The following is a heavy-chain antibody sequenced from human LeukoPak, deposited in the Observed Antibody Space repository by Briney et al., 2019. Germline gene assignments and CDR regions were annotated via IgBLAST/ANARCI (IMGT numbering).Heavy chain of an antibody. J-gene: IGHJ4*02. D-gene: IGHD3-10*01. V-gene: IGHV4-59*08. CDR1: GGSISSYY. CDR3: ATTRREDGSGSFDY. CDR2: IYYSGIT. Sequence: SETLSLTCTVSGGSISSYYWSWIRQPPGKGLEWSGYIYYSGITNYNPSLKSRLTISVDTSKNQFSLKLSSVTAADTAVYYCATTRREDGSGSFDYWGQGTLVTVSS.